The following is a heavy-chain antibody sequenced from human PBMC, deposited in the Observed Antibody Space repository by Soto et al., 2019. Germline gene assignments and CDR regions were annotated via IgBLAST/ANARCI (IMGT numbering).Heavy chain of an antibody. CDR1: GFSLSASGVG. CDR3: AHKGGGDRILDY. CDR2: IYWDDAK. V-gene: IGHV2-5*02. D-gene: IGHD3-16*01. Sequence: QITLKESGPTLVKPTQTLTLTCTFSGFSLSASGVGVGWIRQPPGKALEWLAIIYWDDAKHYSPSLKSSLTTTQATSKTPGVLTMTNMDPVDTATYFCAHKGGGDRILDYWGQGTLVTVSS. J-gene: IGHJ4*02.